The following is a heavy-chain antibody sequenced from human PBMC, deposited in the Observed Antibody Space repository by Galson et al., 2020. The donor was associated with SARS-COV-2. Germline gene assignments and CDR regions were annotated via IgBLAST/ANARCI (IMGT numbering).Heavy chain of an antibody. J-gene: IGHJ6*02. V-gene: IGHV3-7*05. CDR3: ARDLGSLLYGSGSYWGGMDV. CDR1: GFTFSSYW. Sequence: GESLKISCAASGFTFSSYWMSWVRQAPGKGLEWVANIKQDGSEKYYVDSVKGRFTISRDNAKNSLYLQMNSLRAEDTAVYYCARDLGSLLYGSGSYWGGMDVWGQGTTVTVSS. D-gene: IGHD3-10*01. CDR2: IKQDGSEK.